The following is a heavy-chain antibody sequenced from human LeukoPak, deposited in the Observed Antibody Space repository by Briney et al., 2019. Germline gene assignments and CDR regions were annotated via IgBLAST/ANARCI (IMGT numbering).Heavy chain of an antibody. CDR1: GYTFTNYG. J-gene: IGHJ1*01. CDR3: ARGLLTFGGVIGGPQALEYFQH. V-gene: IGHV1-18*01. Sequence: ASVKVSCKASGYTFTNYGISWVRQAPGQGLEWMGWSSPYNGKTNYAQKLQDRVTMTTDTSTSTAYMELRSLRSDDTAMYYCARGLLTFGGVIGGPQALEYFQHWGQGTLVTVSS. CDR2: SSPYNGKT. D-gene: IGHD3-16*02.